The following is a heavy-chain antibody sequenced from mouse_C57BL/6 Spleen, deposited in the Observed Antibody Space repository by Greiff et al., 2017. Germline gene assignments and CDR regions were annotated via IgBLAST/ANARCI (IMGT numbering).Heavy chain of an antibody. V-gene: IGHV6-6*01. CDR1: GFTFSDAW. J-gene: IGHJ2*01. CDR3: TGGDFDY. CDR2: IRHKANNHAT. Sequence: DVKLQESGGGLVQPGGSMKLSCAASGFTFSDAWMDWVRQSPEKGLEWVAEIRHKANNHATYYAESVKGRFTISRDDSKSSVYLQMNSLRAEDTGIYYCTGGDFDYWGQGTTLTVSS.